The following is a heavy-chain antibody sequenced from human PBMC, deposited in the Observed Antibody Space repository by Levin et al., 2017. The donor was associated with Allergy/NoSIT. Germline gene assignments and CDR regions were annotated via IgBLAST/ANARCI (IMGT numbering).Heavy chain of an antibody. D-gene: IGHD1-1*01. Sequence: RASVKVSCQGSGYSFTSYWIGWVRQMPGKGLEWMWIIYPGDSDTRYSPSFQGQVTISADKSISTAYLQWSSLKASDTAIYYCARRGTRDYYYYMDVWGKGTTVTVSS. CDR3: ARRGTRDYYYYMDV. V-gene: IGHV5-51*01. J-gene: IGHJ6*03. CDR1: GYSFTSYW. CDR2: IYPGDSDT.